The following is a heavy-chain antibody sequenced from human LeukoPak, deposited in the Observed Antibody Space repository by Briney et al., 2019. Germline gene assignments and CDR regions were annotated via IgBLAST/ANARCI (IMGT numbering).Heavy chain of an antibody. D-gene: IGHD2-2*01. CDR1: GFTFSSYA. CDR3: AKDGGIVVVPAAMEPGDY. Sequence: GGSLRLSCAASGFTFSSYAMCWVRQAPGKGLEWVSAFSGSGGSTYYADSVKGRFTISRDNSKNTLYLQMNSLRAEDTAVYYSAKDGGIVVVPAAMEPGDYWGQGTLVTVSS. J-gene: IGHJ4*02. V-gene: IGHV3-23*01. CDR2: FSGSGGST.